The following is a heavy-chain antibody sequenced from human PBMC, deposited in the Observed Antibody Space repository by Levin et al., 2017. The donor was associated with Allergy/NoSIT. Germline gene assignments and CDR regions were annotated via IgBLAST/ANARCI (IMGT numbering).Heavy chain of an antibody. J-gene: IGHJ4*02. CDR3: ARVAGYSYGYYFDY. D-gene: IGHD5-18*01. CDR2: IYLTGGT. CDR1: GGSISSGGYS. Sequence: SETLSLTCAVSGGSISSGGYSWSWIRQPPGKGLEWIGNIYLTGGTNDNPSLKSRVTMSVDRSQNQFSLKLSYVTAADTAVYYCARVAGYSYGYYFDYWGPGTLVTVSS. V-gene: IGHV4-30-2*01.